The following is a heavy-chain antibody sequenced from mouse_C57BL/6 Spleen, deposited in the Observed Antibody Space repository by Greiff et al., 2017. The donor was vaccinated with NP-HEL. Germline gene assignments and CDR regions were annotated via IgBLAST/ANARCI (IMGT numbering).Heavy chain of an antibody. J-gene: IGHJ3*01. CDR3: AKRDSNYGWFAY. D-gene: IGHD2-5*01. CDR2: IYPGDGDT. Sequence: VQLQQSGPELVKPGASVKISCKASGYAFSSSWMNWVKQRPGKGLEWIGRIYPGDGDTNYNGKFKGKATLTADKSSSTAYMQLSSLTSEDSAVYFCAKRDSNYGWFAYWGQGTLVTVSA. CDR1: GYAFSSSW. V-gene: IGHV1-82*01.